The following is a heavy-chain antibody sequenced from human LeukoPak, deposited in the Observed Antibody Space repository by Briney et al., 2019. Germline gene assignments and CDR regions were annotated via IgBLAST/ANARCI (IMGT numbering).Heavy chain of an antibody. CDR3: ARRAYYDSSGYHPTSGYFDL. D-gene: IGHD3-22*01. CDR2: IYPNGTT. J-gene: IGHJ2*01. V-gene: IGHV4-4*08. Sequence: PSETLSLTCTVSGGSVFSYYWNWIRQSPGKGLEWLGYIYPNGTTNYSPSLGSRGTISIATSKNQISLRLTSVTAADTAIYYCARRAYYDSSGYHPTSGYFDLWGRGTLVTVSS. CDR1: GGSVFSYY.